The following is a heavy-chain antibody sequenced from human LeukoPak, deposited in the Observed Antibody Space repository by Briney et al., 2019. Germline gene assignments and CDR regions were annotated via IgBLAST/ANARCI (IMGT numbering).Heavy chain of an antibody. D-gene: IGHD6-19*01. CDR3: ARARAYSSGWHFDY. J-gene: IGHJ4*02. V-gene: IGHV1-18*01. Sequence: VKVSCKASGYTFTSYGISWVRQAPGQGLEWMGWISAYNGNTNYAQKLQGRVTMTTDTSTSTAYMELRSLRSDDTAVYYCARARAYSSGWHFDYWGQGTLVTVSS. CDR2: ISAYNGNT. CDR1: GYTFTSYG.